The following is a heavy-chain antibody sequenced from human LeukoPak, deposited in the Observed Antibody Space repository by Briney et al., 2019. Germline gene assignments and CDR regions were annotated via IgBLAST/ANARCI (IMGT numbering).Heavy chain of an antibody. V-gene: IGHV1-18*01. D-gene: IGHD3-22*01. Sequence: WASVKVSCKASGYTFTSYGISWVRQAPGQGLEWMGWISAYNGNTNYAQKLQGRVTMTTDTSTSTAYMELRSLRSDDTAVYYCARDGDYYDSSGYIYFDYWGQGTLVTVSS. J-gene: IGHJ4*02. CDR3: ARDGDYYDSSGYIYFDY. CDR1: GYTFTSYG. CDR2: ISAYNGNT.